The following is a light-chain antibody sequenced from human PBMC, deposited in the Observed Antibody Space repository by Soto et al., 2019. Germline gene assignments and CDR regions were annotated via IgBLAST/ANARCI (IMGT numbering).Light chain of an antibody. Sequence: QSALTQPPSASGTPGQRVTISCSGSSSNIGSNYVYWYQQLPGPAPKLLIYRNNQRPSGVPDRFSGSKSGTSASLAISGLRSEDEADYYCAAWDDSLSGYVFGTGTKVTVL. J-gene: IGLJ1*01. CDR3: AAWDDSLSGYV. CDR2: RNN. CDR1: SSNIGSNY. V-gene: IGLV1-47*01.